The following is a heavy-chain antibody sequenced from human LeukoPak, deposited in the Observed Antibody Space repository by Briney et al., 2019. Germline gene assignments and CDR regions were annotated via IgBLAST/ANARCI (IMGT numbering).Heavy chain of an antibody. CDR2: IKQDGSEK. J-gene: IGHJ4*02. CDR3: ARARGGYDFDY. CDR1: RFTFSSYW. V-gene: IGHV3-7*03. Sequence: PGGSLRLSCAASRFTFSSYWMSWVRQAPGEGLEWVANIKQDGSEKYYVDSVKGRFTISRDNAKNSLYLQLNSLRAEDTAVYYCARARGGYDFDYWGQGTLVTVSS. D-gene: IGHD5-12*01.